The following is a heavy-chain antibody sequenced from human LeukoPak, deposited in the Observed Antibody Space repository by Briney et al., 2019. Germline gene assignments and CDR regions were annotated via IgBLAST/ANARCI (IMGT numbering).Heavy chain of an antibody. CDR2: IWFNGSNK. J-gene: IGHJ4*02. D-gene: IGHD5-24*01. Sequence: GGSLRLSCATSGFTFSQFGMTWVRQAPGKGLEWVAVIWFNGSNKYHADSVKGRFTVSRDNAKNTLYLEMNSLRAEDTAVYYCSRDLRGRDDYWGQGTLVSVSS. V-gene: IGHV3-33*08. CDR1: GFTFSQFG. CDR3: SRDLRGRDDY.